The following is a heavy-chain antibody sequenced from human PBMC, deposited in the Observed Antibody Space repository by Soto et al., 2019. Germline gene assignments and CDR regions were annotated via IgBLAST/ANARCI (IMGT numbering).Heavy chain of an antibody. J-gene: IGHJ4*02. CDR3: ARDGGRHSGGMDY. V-gene: IGHV1-69*01. CDR2: IIPIFGTA. Sequence: QVQLVQSGAEVKKPGSSVKVSCKASGGTFSSYSINWVRQAPGQGLEWMGEIIPIFGTANYAQKFQGRVTITADESTSTASMELSSLRSEETAVYYCARDGGRHSGGMDYWGQGTLVTVSS. D-gene: IGHD1-26*01. CDR1: GGTFSSYS.